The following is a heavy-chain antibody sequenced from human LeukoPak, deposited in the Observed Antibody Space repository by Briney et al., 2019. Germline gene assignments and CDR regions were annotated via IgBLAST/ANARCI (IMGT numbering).Heavy chain of an antibody. V-gene: IGHV5-10-1*01. CDR1: GYSFTNYW. Sequence: PGESLKISCKGSGYSFTNYWINWVRQMPGKGLEWMGRIDPSDSYTNYSPSFQGHVTISADKSISTVYLQWSSLKASDTAIYYCARSVYYYYYMDVRGQGTTVTVSS. J-gene: IGHJ6*02. CDR3: ARSVYYYYYMDV. CDR2: IDPSDSYT.